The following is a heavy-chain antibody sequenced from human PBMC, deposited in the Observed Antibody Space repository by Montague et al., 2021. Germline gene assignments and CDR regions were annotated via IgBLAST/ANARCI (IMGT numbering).Heavy chain of an antibody. V-gene: IGHV6-1*01. CDR1: GDSVSSNDAT. CDR2: TYYRSKWYN. Sequence: CAISGDSVSSNDATRNWIRQSPSRGLEWLGRTYYRSKWYNEYAICVKSRITVDPDTSKNQFSLLLNSVTPEDTAVYYCARGWQKRFDPWGQGTLVTVSS. CDR3: ARGWQKRFDP. J-gene: IGHJ5*02. D-gene: IGHD5-24*01.